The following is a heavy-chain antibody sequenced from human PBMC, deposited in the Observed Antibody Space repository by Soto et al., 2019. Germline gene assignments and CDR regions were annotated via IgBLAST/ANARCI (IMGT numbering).Heavy chain of an antibody. CDR3: AKTISPSHNIDY. Sequence: SETLSLTCTVSGGSISSYYWSWTRQPPGKGLEWIGYIYYSGSTNYNPSLKSRVTISVDTSKNQFSLKLSSVTAADTAVYYCAKTISPSHNIDYWGQGTLVTVSS. J-gene: IGHJ4*02. CDR1: GGSISSYY. V-gene: IGHV4-59*01. D-gene: IGHD3-3*01. CDR2: IYYSGST.